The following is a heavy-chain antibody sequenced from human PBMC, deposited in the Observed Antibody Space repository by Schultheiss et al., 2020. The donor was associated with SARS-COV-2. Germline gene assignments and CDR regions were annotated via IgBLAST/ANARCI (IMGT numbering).Heavy chain of an antibody. CDR3: ARRAYSSSWYRGGYDWFDP. Sequence: SQTLSLTCAVYGGSFSGYYWSWIRQPPGKGLEWIGEINHSGSTNYNPSLKSRVTISVDTSKNQFSLKLSSVTAADTAVYYCARRAYSSSWYRGGYDWFDPWGQGTLVTVSS. CDR1: GGSFSGYY. D-gene: IGHD6-13*01. CDR2: INHSGST. V-gene: IGHV4-34*01. J-gene: IGHJ5*02.